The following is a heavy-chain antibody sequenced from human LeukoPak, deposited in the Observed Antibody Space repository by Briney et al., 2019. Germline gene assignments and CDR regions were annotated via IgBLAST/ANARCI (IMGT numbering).Heavy chain of an antibody. D-gene: IGHD5-24*01. CDR3: ARHRSGWLQSSFDY. Sequence: SETLSLTCTVSGDSISSSSSYWGWIRQPPGKGLEWIGSIYYSGSTYYNTSLKSRVTISVDTSKNQFSLKLSSVTAANTAVYYCARHRSGWLQSSFDYWGQGTLVTVSS. J-gene: IGHJ4*02. CDR1: GDSISSSSSY. CDR2: IYYSGST. V-gene: IGHV4-39*01.